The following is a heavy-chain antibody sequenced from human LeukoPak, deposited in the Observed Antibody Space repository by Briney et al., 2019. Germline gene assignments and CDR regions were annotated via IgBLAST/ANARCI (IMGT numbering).Heavy chain of an antibody. CDR2: ISAYNGNT. CDR1: GYTFTNFG. Sequence: GASVKVSCRASGYTFTNFGINWVRLAPGQGLEWMGWISAYNGNTNYAQNLQGRVTMTTDTSTSTAYMELRSLRSDDTAVYYCARWGRAASVPFDIWGQGTMVTVSS. D-gene: IGHD3-16*01. CDR3: ARWGRAASVPFDI. J-gene: IGHJ3*02. V-gene: IGHV1-18*01.